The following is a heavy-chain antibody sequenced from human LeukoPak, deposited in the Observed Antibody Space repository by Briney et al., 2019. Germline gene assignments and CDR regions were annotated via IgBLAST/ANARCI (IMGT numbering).Heavy chain of an antibody. J-gene: IGHJ4*02. D-gene: IGHD3-16*01. CDR3: ARRGDSLMIGDH. CDR1: GFTFSSYG. CDR2: LSNTGNI. Sequence: GGSLRLSCAASGFTFSSYGMNWVRQAPGKGLEWLSYLSNTGNIHYAQSVKGRFTISRDNAKSSLYLQMDGLRAEDTAVYYCARRGDSLMIGDHWGQGILVTVAS. V-gene: IGHV3-48*01.